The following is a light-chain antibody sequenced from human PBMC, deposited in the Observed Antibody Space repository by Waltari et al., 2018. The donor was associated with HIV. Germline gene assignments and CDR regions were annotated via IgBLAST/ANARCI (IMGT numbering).Light chain of an antibody. CDR2: EVG. CDR1: TSDIGGYNF. J-gene: IGLJ2*01. CDR3: SSYSTATNVA. V-gene: IGLV2-14*01. Sequence: QSDLTQPASVSGSPGQSITMSCTGNTSDIGGYNFVCWYQQHPGKAPKVIIYEVGNRPSGFLPRFSCSNSVHTASLPISGLPAEDEADYYCSSYSTATNVAFGGGTKLTVL.